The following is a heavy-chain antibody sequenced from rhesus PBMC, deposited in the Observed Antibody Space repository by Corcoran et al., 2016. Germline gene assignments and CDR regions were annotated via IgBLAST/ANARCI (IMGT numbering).Heavy chain of an antibody. V-gene: IGHV4-80*01. J-gene: IGHJ4*01. CDR1: GASMTNSW. Sequence: QVQLQESGPGLVEPSETLSLTCTVSGASMTNSWWSWIRQSPEKGLEWIGGINGDSCHSTYNPSLRSRVTISRDASKSQCPLRLNSVTAADAAVYYCTKGPPSFDFWGQGVLVTVSS. CDR3: TKGPPSFDF. CDR2: INGDSCHS.